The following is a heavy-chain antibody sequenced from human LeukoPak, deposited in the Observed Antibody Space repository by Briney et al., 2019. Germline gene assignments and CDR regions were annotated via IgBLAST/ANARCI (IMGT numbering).Heavy chain of an antibody. D-gene: IGHD4-17*01. V-gene: IGHV1-69*13. CDR2: IIPIFGTA. Sequence: GASVKVSCKASGGTFSSYAISWVRQAPGQGLEWMGGIIPIFGTANYAQEFQGRVTITADESTSTAYMELSSLRSEDTAVYYCARPRLRTKTKKNYYYYYMDVWGKGTTVTVSS. CDR1: GGTFSSYA. J-gene: IGHJ6*03. CDR3: ARPRLRTKTKKNYYYYYMDV.